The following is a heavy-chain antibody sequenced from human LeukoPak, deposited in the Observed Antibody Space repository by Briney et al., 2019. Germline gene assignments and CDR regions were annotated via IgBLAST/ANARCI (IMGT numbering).Heavy chain of an antibody. Sequence: PSETLSLTCAVSGGSISSGGYSWSWIRQPPGKGLEWIGYIYHSGSTYYNPSLKSRVTISVDRSKNQFSLKLSSVTAADTAVYYCARSDIAAARAFDIWGQGTMVTVSS. V-gene: IGHV4-30-2*01. D-gene: IGHD6-13*01. CDR1: GGSISSGGYS. J-gene: IGHJ3*02. CDR3: ARSDIAAARAFDI. CDR2: IYHSGST.